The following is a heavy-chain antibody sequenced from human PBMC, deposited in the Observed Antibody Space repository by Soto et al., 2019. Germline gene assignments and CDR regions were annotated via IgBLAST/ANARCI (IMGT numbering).Heavy chain of an antibody. D-gene: IGHD6-6*01. J-gene: IGHJ6*04. CDR3: ARGKPARIPARSRGMDV. CDR2: MNPNSGNT. Sequence: ASVKVSCKASGYTFTSYDINWVRQATGQGLEWMGWMNPNSGNTGYAQKFQGRVTMTRNTSISTAYMELSSLRSEDTAVYYCARGKPARIPARSRGMDVWGKGTRVTVP. V-gene: IGHV1-8*01. CDR1: GYTFTSYD.